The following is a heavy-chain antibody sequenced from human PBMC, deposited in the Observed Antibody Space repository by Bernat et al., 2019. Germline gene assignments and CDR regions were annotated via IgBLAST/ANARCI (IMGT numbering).Heavy chain of an antibody. CDR1: GFIFSRYN. J-gene: IGHJ4*02. D-gene: IGHD3-16*02. V-gene: IGHV3-48*02. Sequence: EVQLVESGGGLVQPGGSLRLSCVGSGFIFSRYNMNWVRQAPGKGLEWISYISTSSSTIFQADSVRGRLTISRDNAKNSLYLQMNSLRDEDTAVYYCARVGRWNSGELSLDYWGQGTPVTVSS. CDR3: ARVGRWNSGELSLDY. CDR2: ISTSSSTI.